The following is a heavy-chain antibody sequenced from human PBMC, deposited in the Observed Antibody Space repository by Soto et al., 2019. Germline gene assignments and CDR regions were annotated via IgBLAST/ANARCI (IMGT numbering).Heavy chain of an antibody. J-gene: IGHJ4*02. CDR3: ARDYDSSGYPRYYFDY. CDR2: IWYDGSNK. CDR1: GFTFSSYG. Sequence: PGGSLRLSCAASGFTFSSYGMHWVRQAPGKGLEWVAVIWYDGSNKYYADSVKGRFTISRDNSKNTLHLQMNSLRAEDTAVYYCARDYDSSGYPRYYFDYWGQGTLVTVSS. V-gene: IGHV3-33*01. D-gene: IGHD3-22*01.